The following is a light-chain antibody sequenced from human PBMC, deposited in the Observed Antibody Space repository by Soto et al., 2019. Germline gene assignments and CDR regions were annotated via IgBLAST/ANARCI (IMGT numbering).Light chain of an antibody. CDR3: QQYNNWPPV. J-gene: IGKJ5*01. Sequence: EIVLTQSPATLSLSTGERATLSCRASQSFSSNLAWYQQKPGQAPRLLIYGASTRATGIPARFSGSGSGTEFTLTISSLQSEDFAVYYCQQYNNWPPVFGQGTRLEI. CDR1: QSFSSN. CDR2: GAS. V-gene: IGKV3D-15*01.